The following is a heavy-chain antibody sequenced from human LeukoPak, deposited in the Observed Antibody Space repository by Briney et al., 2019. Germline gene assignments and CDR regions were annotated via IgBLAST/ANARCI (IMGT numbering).Heavy chain of an antibody. V-gene: IGHV3-74*01. D-gene: IGHD5-12*01. CDR2: IQSDGTYT. CDR1: GFTFSSYW. Sequence: PGGSLRLSCAASGFTFSSYWMHWVRHAPGKGLVWVSRIQSDGTYTNYADSVKGRFTISRDNAENTLYLQLNSLRDEDTGVYYCAGGDRGYARRWGQGTLVTVSS. CDR3: AGGDRGYARR. J-gene: IGHJ4*02.